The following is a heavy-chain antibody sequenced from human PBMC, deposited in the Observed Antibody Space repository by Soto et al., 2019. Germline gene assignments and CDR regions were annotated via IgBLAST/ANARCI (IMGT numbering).Heavy chain of an antibody. CDR2: IYDSGSI. V-gene: IGHV4-31*03. Sequence: TSETLSLTCTVSGGSISGGGYYWGWIRQHPGKGLEWIGNIYDSGSIDYNPSLQSRVTISIDTSKNQFSLKLSSVTAADTAVYFCARVGKYCSGSSCDIFHSWGQGTLVTVSS. J-gene: IGHJ4*02. CDR1: GGSISGGGYY. D-gene: IGHD2-2*02. CDR3: ARVGKYCSGSSCDIFHS.